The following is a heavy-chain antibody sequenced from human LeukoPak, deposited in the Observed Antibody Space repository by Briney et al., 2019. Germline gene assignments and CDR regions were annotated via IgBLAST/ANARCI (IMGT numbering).Heavy chain of an antibody. CDR3: ARDLAYGDDGL. CDR1: GFAFSNAW. CDR2: ISSSSSYI. D-gene: IGHD4-17*01. J-gene: IGHJ4*02. V-gene: IGHV3-21*01. Sequence: GGSLRLSCAASGFAFSNAWMSWVRQAPGKGLEWVAFISSSSSYIFYADSLKGRFTISRDNAKNSLYLQMNSLRADDTAVYYCARDLAYGDDGLWGQGTLVTVSS.